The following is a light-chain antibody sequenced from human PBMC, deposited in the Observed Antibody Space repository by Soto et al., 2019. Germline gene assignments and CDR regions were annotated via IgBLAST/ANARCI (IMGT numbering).Light chain of an antibody. J-gene: IGKJ1*01. CDR1: QKINSY. CDR2: SGS. CDR3: QKYNSYST. V-gene: IGKV1-5*01. Sequence: DIQLTQSPSSLSASVGDRVTITCRASQKINSYLSWYQQKPGKAPNLLIYSGSSLESGVPSRFSGSGYGTEFTLTISSMNDADFAIYYCQKYNSYSTLGQGTKV.